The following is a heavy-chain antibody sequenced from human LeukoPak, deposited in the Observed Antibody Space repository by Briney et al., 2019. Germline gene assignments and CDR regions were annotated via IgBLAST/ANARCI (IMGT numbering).Heavy chain of an antibody. CDR3: TREFEGDYVVGY. Sequence: GGSLRLSCAASGFTFSSYAMSWFRQAPGKGLEWVGFIRSKGYGGTTEYAASVKGRFTISRDDSKSIAYLQMNSLKTEDTAVYYCTREFEGDYVVGYWGQGTLVTVSS. J-gene: IGHJ4*02. V-gene: IGHV3-49*03. CDR2: IRSKGYGGTT. D-gene: IGHD4-17*01. CDR1: GFTFSSYA.